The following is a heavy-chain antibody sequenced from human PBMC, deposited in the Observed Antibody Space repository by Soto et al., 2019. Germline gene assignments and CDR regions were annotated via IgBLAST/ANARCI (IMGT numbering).Heavy chain of an antibody. Sequence: GASVKVSCKASGYTFTSYAMHWVRQAPGQRLEWMGWINAGNGNTKYSQKFQGRVTITRDTSASTAYMELSSLRSEDTAVYYCARGGHVGYCSGGSCYTVDYWGQGTLVTVSS. D-gene: IGHD2-15*01. CDR3: ARGGHVGYCSGGSCYTVDY. J-gene: IGHJ4*02. V-gene: IGHV1-3*01. CDR1: GYTFTSYA. CDR2: INAGNGNT.